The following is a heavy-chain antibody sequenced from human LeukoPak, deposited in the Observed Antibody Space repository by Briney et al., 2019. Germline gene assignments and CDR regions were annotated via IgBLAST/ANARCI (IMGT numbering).Heavy chain of an antibody. CDR2: FYYSGSI. V-gene: IGHV4-39*07. J-gene: IGHJ4*02. Sequence: GSLRLSCAASGFTVSSNYMSWVRQAPGKGLEWVGSFYYSGSIFDNRSLRSRVTISIDMSKNQFLLKLTSVTAADTAVYYCASGTTVTNFAYWGQGTLVTVSS. D-gene: IGHD4-17*01. CDR3: ASGTTVTNFAY. CDR1: GFTVSSNY.